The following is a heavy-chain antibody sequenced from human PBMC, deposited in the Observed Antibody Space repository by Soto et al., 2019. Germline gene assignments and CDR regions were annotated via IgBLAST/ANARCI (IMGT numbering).Heavy chain of an antibody. Sequence: GGSLRLSCAASGFTFSSYAMSWVRQAPGKGLEWVSAISGSGGSTYYADSVKGRFTISRDNSKNTLYLQMNSLRAEDTAVYYCAKEGEYCSGGSCYFGYWGQGTLVTVSS. J-gene: IGHJ4*02. CDR3: AKEGEYCSGGSCYFGY. D-gene: IGHD2-15*01. V-gene: IGHV3-23*01. CDR2: ISGSGGST. CDR1: GFTFSSYA.